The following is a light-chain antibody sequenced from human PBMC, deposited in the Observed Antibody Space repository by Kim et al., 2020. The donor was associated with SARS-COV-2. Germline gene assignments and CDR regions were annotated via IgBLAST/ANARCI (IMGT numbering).Light chain of an antibody. CDR1: QNVDSIY. CDR3: QQYGRSPPR. Sequence: SPGEGATLTCKASQNVDSIYLAWYQPKPGQTPRLLIYGESSRATDIPDRFSGSRSGTDFTLTINILEPEDSAVYSCQQYGRSPPRFGQGTKVDIK. J-gene: IGKJ1*01. V-gene: IGKV3-20*01. CDR2: GES.